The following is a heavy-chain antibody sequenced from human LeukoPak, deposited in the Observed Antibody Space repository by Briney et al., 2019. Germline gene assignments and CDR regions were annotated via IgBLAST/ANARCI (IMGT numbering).Heavy chain of an antibody. V-gene: IGHV6-1*01. CDR2: TYYGSKWYN. J-gene: IGHJ5*02. CDR1: GDSVSSNSAA. D-gene: IGHD6-13*01. CDR3: ARDQGLYSSSWIRGFDP. Sequence: SQTLSLTCAISGDSVSSNSAAWNWIRQSPSRGLEWLGRTYYGSKWYNDYAVSVKSRITINPDTSKNQFSLQLNSVTPEDTAVYYCARDQGLYSSSWIRGFDPWGQGTLVTVSS.